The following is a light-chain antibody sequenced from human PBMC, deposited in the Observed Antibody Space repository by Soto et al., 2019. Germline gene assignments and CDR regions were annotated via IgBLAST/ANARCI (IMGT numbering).Light chain of an antibody. J-gene: IGKJ5*01. V-gene: IGKV3-20*01. CDR1: QSVSSTY. Sequence: EIVGTQSPGTLSLSPGERATLACRASQSVSSTYLAWYQQKPGQPPRLLIYGASSRATGIPDRFSGSGSGTDFPLTITILESEDFAVYYCQQYGSSPVTFGHGTRLDIK. CDR3: QQYGSSPVT. CDR2: GAS.